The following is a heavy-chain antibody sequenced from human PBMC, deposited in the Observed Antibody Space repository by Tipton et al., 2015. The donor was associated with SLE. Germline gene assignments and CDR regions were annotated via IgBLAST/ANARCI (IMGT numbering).Heavy chain of an antibody. CDR2: IYYSGST. D-gene: IGHD6-13*01. V-gene: IGHV4-59*01. CDR1: GGSISSYY. Sequence: TLSLTCTVSGGSISSYYWSWIRQPPGKGLEWIGYIYYSGSTNYNPSLKSRVTTSVDTSKNQFSLKLSSVTAADTAVYYCARDLGSSGSFDYWGQGTLVTVSS. CDR3: ARDLGSSGSFDY. J-gene: IGHJ4*02.